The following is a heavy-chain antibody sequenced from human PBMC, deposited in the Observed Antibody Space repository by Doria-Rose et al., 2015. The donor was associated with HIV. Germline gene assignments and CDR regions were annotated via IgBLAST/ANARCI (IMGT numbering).Heavy chain of an antibody. CDR1: GVSLSSPGMG. J-gene: IGHJ4*02. V-gene: IGHV2-26*01. CDR3: ARIKSSRWYHKYYFDF. D-gene: IGHD6-13*01. Sequence: ESGPVLVKPTETLTLTCTVSGVSLSSPGMGVSWIRQPPGKALEWPANIFSDDERSYKTSLKSRLTISRGTSKGQVVLTMTDMDPVDTATYYCARIKSSRWYHKYYFDFWGQGTQVIVSA. CDR2: IFSDDER.